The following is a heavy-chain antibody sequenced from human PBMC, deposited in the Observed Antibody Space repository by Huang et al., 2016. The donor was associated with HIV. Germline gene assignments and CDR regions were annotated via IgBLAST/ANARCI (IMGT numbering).Heavy chain of an antibody. CDR3: ARIASRGGFYFDY. V-gene: IGHV5-51*03. D-gene: IGHD3-16*01. J-gene: IGHJ4*02. CDR2: IYPGDSDS. CDR1: EYSFTTYW. Sequence: EVQLVQSGAEVKKSGKSLKISCKGSEYSFTTYWIGWLRQMPGKGLEWMGIIYPGDSDSRYSPAFQGQVTFSVDKSITTAYLQWASLKASDTAMYYCARIASRGGFYFDYWGQGTLVTVSS.